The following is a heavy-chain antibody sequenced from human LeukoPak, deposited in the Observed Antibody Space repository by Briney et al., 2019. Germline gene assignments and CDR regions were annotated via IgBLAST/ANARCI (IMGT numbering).Heavy chain of an antibody. V-gene: IGHV7-4-1*02. D-gene: IGHD6-13*01. CDR2: INTNTGNP. J-gene: IGHJ6*02. CDR3: ARISRQQLVYYGMDV. Sequence: ASVKVSCTASGYTFTSYAMNWVRQAPGQGLEWVGWINTNTGNPTYAQGFTGRFVFSLDTSVSTAYLQISSLKAEDTAVYYCARISRQQLVYYGMDVWGQGTTVSVSS. CDR1: GYTFTSYA.